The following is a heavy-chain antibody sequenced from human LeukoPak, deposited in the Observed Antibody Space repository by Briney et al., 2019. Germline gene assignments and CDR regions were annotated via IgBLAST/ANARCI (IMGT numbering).Heavy chain of an antibody. D-gene: IGHD2-2*01. J-gene: IGHJ3*02. V-gene: IGHV1-69*05. CDR1: GGTFSSYA. CDR3: ARENHCSSTSCRTDAFDI. Sequence: SVKVSCKASGGTFSSYAISWVRQAPGQGLEWMGGIIPIFGTANYAQKFQGRVTITTDESTSTAYMELNSLRSEDTAVYYCARENHCSSTSCRTDAFDIWGQGTMVTVSS. CDR2: IIPIFGTA.